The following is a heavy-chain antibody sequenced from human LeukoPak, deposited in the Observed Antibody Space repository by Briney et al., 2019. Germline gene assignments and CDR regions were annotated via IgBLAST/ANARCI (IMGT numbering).Heavy chain of an antibody. CDR3: AKDLGPLAGSD. D-gene: IGHD3-10*01. CDR2: ISGSGGST. CDR1: GFTFSSYA. V-gene: IGHV3-23*01. J-gene: IGHJ4*02. Sequence: GGSLRLSCGASGFTFSSYAMSWVRPPTEEGLVWVSAISGSGGSTYYADSVKGRFTISRDNSKNTLYLQMNSLRAEDTAVYYCAKDLGPLAGSDWGQGTLVTVSS.